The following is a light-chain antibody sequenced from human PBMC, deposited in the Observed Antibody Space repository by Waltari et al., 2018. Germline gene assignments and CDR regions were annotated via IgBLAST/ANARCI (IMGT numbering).Light chain of an antibody. CDR2: HAS. Sequence: ETVLPKSPGPLSLSPGERATLSCRASQSISNYLAWYQQKPGQAPRHLIFHASTRATGIPDRFSGSGSGTDFSLIISRLEPEDFVVYYCQKYESLPATFGQGTKVEIK. CDR1: QSISNY. CDR3: QKYESLPAT. V-gene: IGKV3-20*01. J-gene: IGKJ1*01.